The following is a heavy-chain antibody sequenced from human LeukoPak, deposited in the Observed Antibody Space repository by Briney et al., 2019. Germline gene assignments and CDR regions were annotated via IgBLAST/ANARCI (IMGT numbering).Heavy chain of an antibody. V-gene: IGHV1-69*01. J-gene: IGHJ4*02. CDR1: GGTFSSYA. CDR3: ARVQYSGCDPIFDY. CDR2: IIPIFGTA. Sequence: GASVKVSCKASGGTFSSYAISWVRQAPGQGLEWMGGIIPIFGTANYAQKFQGRVTITADESTSTAYMELSSLRSEDTAVYYCARVQYSGCDPIFDYWGQGTLVTVSS. D-gene: IGHD5-12*01.